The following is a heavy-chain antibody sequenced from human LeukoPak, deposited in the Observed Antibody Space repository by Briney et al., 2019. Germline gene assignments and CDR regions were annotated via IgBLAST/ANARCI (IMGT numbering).Heavy chain of an antibody. V-gene: IGHV3-7*04. CDR1: GFTFSNYW. J-gene: IGHJ6*03. CDR3: ARGGSDWNYYYYMDV. CDR2: IKQDGSEK. D-gene: IGHD6-19*01. Sequence: GGSLRLSCATSGFTFSNYWMTWVRQAPGKGLEWVANIKQDGSEKYYVDSVKGRFTISRDNAKNSLYLQMNSLRAEDAAVYYCARGGSDWNYYYYMDVWGKGTTVTISS.